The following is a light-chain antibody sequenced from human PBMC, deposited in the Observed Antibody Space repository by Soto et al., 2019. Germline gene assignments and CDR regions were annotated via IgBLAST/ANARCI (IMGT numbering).Light chain of an antibody. V-gene: IGKV3-20*01. CDR2: GAS. J-gene: IGKJ1*01. CDR3: QQHGASPWT. Sequence: EIVLRQSPGTLSLSPGERATLSSRASQSVSNNYLAWYQQKPGQAPRLLIYGASNRATGIPDRFSGSGSGTDFTLTISRLEPEDFAVYYCQQHGASPWTFGQGTKVDIK. CDR1: QSVSNNY.